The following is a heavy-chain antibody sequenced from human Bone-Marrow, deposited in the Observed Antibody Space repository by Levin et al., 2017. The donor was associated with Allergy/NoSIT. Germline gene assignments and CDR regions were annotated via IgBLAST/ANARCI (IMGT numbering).Heavy chain of an antibody. CDR3: AREQSDFDFYFYGLDV. J-gene: IGHJ6*02. CDR1: GGSTVSYY. V-gene: IGHV4-59*01. CDR2: VYYRGDT. D-gene: IGHD2-21*02. Sequence: SETLSLTCTVSGGSTVSYYWSWIRQPPGKGLEWIGRVYYRGDTGYNPSLKGRVTISLDTSKNQFSLELKSVTAADTGVYFCAREQSDFDFYFYGLDVWGQGTTVTVSS.